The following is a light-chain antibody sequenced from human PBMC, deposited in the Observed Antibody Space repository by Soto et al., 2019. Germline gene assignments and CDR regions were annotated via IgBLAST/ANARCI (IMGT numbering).Light chain of an antibody. CDR2: GAS. CDR1: QRITSNF. Sequence: EIVLTQSPVTLSSSPGERATLSCRASQRITSNFLAWFQQKAGLAPRLLIYGASTRASGVPDRFSGGGSGTDFVLTISRLEPEDFVVYYCQQYGRSPFTFGQGTKLQIK. V-gene: IGKV3-20*01. J-gene: IGKJ2*01. CDR3: QQYGRSPFT.